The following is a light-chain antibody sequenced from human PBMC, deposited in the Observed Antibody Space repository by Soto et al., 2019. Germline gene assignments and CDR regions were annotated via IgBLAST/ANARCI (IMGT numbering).Light chain of an antibody. CDR3: QQYDTLPRT. CDR1: QRVGGNY. V-gene: IGKV3-20*01. J-gene: IGKJ1*01. Sequence: EIVLTQSPGTLSLSLGQRATLACRASQRVGGNYLAWYHQVPGQDTRLLIHGASNRDTGIPDRVNGSGSGTDVTLTISRLETEDSAVYYCQQYDTLPRTFGQGTKVDIK. CDR2: GAS.